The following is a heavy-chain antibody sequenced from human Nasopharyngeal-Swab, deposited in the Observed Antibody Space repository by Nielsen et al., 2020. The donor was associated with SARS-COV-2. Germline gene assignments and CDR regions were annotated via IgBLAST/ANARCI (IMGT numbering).Heavy chain of an antibody. V-gene: IGHV3-30-3*01. CDR3: ARDESGSSSFDY. D-gene: IGHD1-26*01. Sequence: GESLKISCAASGFTFTSYAMHWVRQAPGQGLEWMAVISYDGSNKYYADSVKGRFTISRDNSKNTLYLQMNSLRAEDTAVYYCARDESGSSSFDYWGQGTLVTVSS. CDR1: GFTFTSYA. J-gene: IGHJ4*02. CDR2: ISYDGSNK.